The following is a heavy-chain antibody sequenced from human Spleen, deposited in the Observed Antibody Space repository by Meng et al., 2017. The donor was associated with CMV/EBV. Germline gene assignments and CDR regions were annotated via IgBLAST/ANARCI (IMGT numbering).Heavy chain of an antibody. J-gene: IGHJ5*02. CDR3: AREEAMVGYYTNWFDA. Sequence: GESLKISCAFSGFIFTDHGMHWVWQAPGKGLEWVSSISGSVGNTYYADSVKGRFTISRDNSGDTLYLQMNSLRAEDTAVYYCAREEAMVGYYTNWFDAWGQGTLVTVSS. V-gene: IGHV3-23*01. CDR1: GFIFTDHG. D-gene: IGHD5-18*01. CDR2: ISGSVGNT.